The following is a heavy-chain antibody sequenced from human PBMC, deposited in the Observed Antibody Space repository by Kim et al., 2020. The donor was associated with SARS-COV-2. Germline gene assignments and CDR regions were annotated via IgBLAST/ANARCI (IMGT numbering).Heavy chain of an antibody. D-gene: IGHD3-10*01. Sequence: NPSLKSRVTKSVNTSKNQFSLKLSSVTAADTAVYYCARSAMVRGVIDFDYWGQGTLVTVSS. J-gene: IGHJ4*02. CDR3: ARSAMVRGVIDFDY. V-gene: IGHV4-59*01.